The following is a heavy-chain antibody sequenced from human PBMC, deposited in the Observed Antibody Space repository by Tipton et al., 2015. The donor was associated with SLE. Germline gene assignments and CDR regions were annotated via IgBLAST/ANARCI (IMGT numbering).Heavy chain of an antibody. CDR1: GDSISRDTYY. D-gene: IGHD6-13*01. V-gene: IGHV4-39*07. J-gene: IGHJ3*01. CDR3: ARENVAADGALDV. Sequence: TLSLTCSVSGDSISRDTYYWAWGWIRQPPGKGLVWIGSFYYSGNRYYNPSLKRRVSISVDTSKNQFSLRLSSVTAADTAVYYCARENVAADGALDVWGQGTMVTVSS. CDR2: FYYSGNR.